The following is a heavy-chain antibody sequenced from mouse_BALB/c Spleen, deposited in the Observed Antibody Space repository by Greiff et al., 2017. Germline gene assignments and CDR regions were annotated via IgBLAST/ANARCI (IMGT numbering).Heavy chain of an antibody. D-gene: IGHD4-1*01. CDR3: ARDLLGRGFDY. J-gene: IGHJ2*01. V-gene: IGHV5-6-3*01. CDR1: GFTFSSYG. Sequence: EVQVVESGGGLVQPGGSLKLSCAASGFTFSSYGMSWVRQTPDKRLELVATINSNGGSTYYPDSVKGRFTISRDNAKNTLYLQMSSLKSEDTAMYYCARDLLGRGFDYWGQGTTLTVSS. CDR2: INSNGGST.